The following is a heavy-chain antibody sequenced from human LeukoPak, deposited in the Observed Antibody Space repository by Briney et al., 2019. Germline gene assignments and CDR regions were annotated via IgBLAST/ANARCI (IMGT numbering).Heavy chain of an antibody. D-gene: IGHD3-10*01. V-gene: IGHV4-59*01. J-gene: IGHJ4*02. CDR3: ARTEAAMVRGVVYYFDY. CDR1: GGSISSYY. CDR2: IYYSGST. Sequence: SETLSLTCTVSGGSISSYYWSWIRQPPGKGLEWIGYIYYSGSTNYNPSLKSRVTISVDTSKNQFSLKLSSVTAADTAVYYCARTEAAMVRGVVYYFDYWGQGTLVTVSS.